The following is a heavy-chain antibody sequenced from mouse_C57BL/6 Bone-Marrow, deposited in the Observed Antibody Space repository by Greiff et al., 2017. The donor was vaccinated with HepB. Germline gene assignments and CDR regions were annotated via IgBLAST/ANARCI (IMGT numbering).Heavy chain of an antibody. CDR2: IDPSDSYT. Sequence: QVQLQQPGAELVKPGASVKLSCKASGYTFTSYWMQWVKQRPGQGLEWIGEIDPSDSYTNYNPKFKGKATLTVDTSSSTAYMQLSSLTSEDSAVYYCARDGSITTVVATNFDYWGQGTTLTVSS. V-gene: IGHV1-50*01. CDR1: GYTFTSYW. J-gene: IGHJ2*01. D-gene: IGHD1-1*01. CDR3: ARDGSITTVVATNFDY.